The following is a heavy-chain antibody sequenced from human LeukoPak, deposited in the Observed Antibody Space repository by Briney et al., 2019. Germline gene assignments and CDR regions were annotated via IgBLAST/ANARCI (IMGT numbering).Heavy chain of an antibody. CDR2: INHSGGT. CDR1: GGSFIGYD. CDR3: ATRTYYYGSGSLDY. V-gene: IGHV4-34*01. Sequence: SETLSLTCAVYGGSFIGYDWTWIRQPPGKGLEWIGEINHSGGTNYNPSLKSRVTISVDTPKNQFSLKLSSVTAADTAVYYCATRTYYYGSGSLDYWGQGTLVTVSS. D-gene: IGHD3-10*01. J-gene: IGHJ4*02.